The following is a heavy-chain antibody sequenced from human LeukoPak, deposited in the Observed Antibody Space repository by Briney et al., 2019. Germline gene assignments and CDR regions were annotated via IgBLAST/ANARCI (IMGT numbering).Heavy chain of an antibody. J-gene: IGHJ6*03. D-gene: IGHD1-26*01. CDR1: GGTFSSYA. CDR2: IIPIFGTA. V-gene: IGHV1-69*13. CDR3: AGDIVGAVYYYYMDV. Sequence: ASVKVSCKASGGTFSSYAISWVRQAPGQGLEWMGGIIPIFGTANYAQKFQGRVTITADESTSTAYMELSSLRSEDTAVYYCAGDIVGAVYYYYMDVWGKGTTVTVSS.